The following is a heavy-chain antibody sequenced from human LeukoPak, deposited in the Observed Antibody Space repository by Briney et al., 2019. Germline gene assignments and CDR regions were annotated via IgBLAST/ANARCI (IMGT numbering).Heavy chain of an antibody. J-gene: IGHJ4*02. CDR3: ARDHSSSCQLLDY. CDR2: ISAYNGDI. CDR1: GYTCTTYG. D-gene: IGHD6-13*01. V-gene: IGHV1-18*01. Sequence: GASVKVSCKASGYTCTTYGVTWVRQAPRQGLEWMGWISAYNGDIKYAEKFQGRITLTTDTFTNTAYMELRSLRSDDTAVYYCARDHSSSCQLLDYWGQGTLVTVSS.